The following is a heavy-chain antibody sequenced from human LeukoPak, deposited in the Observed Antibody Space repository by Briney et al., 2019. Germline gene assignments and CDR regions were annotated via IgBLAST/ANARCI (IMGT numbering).Heavy chain of an antibody. Sequence: PSEALSLTCAVYGGSFSGYYWSWIRQPPGKGLEWIGEINHSGSTNYNPSLKSRVTISVDTSKNQFSLKLSSVTAADTAVYYCARDQYCSGGSCSRRGFDPWGQGTLVTVSS. CDR2: INHSGST. CDR3: ARDQYCSGGSCSRRGFDP. D-gene: IGHD2-15*01. V-gene: IGHV4-34*01. J-gene: IGHJ5*02. CDR1: GGSFSGYY.